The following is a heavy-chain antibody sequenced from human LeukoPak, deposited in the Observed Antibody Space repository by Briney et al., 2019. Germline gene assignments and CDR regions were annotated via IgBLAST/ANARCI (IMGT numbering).Heavy chain of an antibody. J-gene: IGHJ2*01. CDR2: VYPGDSDT. CDR3: ARRSGLNWYFDF. CDR1: GYTFTNYW. V-gene: IGHV5-51*01. Sequence: GESLKISCQGSGYTFTNYWIAWVRQMPGKGLELMGIVYPGDSDTRYSPSFQGQVTISADKSISTAYLQWSSLKASDTAMYYCARRSGLNWYFDFWGRGTLVTVSS.